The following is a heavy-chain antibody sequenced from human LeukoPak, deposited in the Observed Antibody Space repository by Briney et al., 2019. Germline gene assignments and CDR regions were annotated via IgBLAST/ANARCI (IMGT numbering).Heavy chain of an antibody. J-gene: IGHJ4*02. CDR2: IYTSGRN. CDR3: ARGVLHDSGGYPFDY. D-gene: IGHD3-22*01. CDR1: GGSIRDYF. Sequence: SETLSLTCTVSGGSIRDYFWSWIRQPPGKGLEWIGCIYTSGRNNYNPSLKSRVTIPVDTSKNQFSLNLSSVTAADTAVYYCARGVLHDSGGYPFDYWGRGTLVTVSS. V-gene: IGHV4-4*09.